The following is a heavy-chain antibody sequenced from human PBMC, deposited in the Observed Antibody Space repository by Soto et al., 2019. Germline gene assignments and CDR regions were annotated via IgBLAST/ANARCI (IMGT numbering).Heavy chain of an antibody. D-gene: IGHD6-6*01. CDR3: ARDLEYSSSYVGFDP. J-gene: IGHJ5*02. CDR2: INPNSGGT. V-gene: IGHV1-2*04. CDR1: GYTFTGYY. Sequence: ASVKVSCKASGYTFTGYYMHWVRQAPGQGLEWMGWINPNSGGTNYAQKFQGWVTMTRDTSISTAYMELSRLRSDDTAVYYCARDLEYSSSYVGFDPWGQGNPGHRLL.